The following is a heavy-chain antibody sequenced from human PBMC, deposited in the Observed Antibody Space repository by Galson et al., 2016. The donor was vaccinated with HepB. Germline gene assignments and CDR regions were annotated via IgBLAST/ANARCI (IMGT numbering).Heavy chain of an antibody. D-gene: IGHD1-26*01. CDR3: ARIPSGSYIDYYYYGMDV. Sequence: SETLSLTCAVSGGSISSSNWWSWVRQPPGKGLEWIGEIYHSGSTNYNPSLKSRVTISVDKSKNQFSLKLSSVTAADTAVYYCARIPSGSYIDYYYYGMDVWGQGTTVTVSS. CDR1: GGSISSSNW. J-gene: IGHJ6*02. CDR2: IYHSGST. V-gene: IGHV4-4*02.